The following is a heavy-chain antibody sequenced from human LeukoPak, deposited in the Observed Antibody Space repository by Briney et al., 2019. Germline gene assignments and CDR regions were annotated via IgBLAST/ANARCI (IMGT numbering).Heavy chain of an antibody. CDR2: IRSKAYGATT. CDR3: TRVGPSGGLWGFLDY. J-gene: IGHJ4*02. Sequence: GGSLRLSCTASGFTFGDYGMSWVRQAPGKVLEWVGFIRSKAYGATTEYAASVKGRFTISRDDSKNIAYLQMNGLETEDTAVYYCTRVGPSGGLWGFLDYWGQGTLVTVSS. D-gene: IGHD6-19*01. CDR1: GFTFGDYG. V-gene: IGHV3-49*04.